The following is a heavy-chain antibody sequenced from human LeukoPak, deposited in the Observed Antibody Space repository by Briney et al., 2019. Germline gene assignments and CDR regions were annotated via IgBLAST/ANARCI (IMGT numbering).Heavy chain of an antibody. CDR2: ISWNSGSI. D-gene: IGHD1-26*01. J-gene: IGHJ5*02. Sequence: GGSLRLSCAASGFTFDDYAMHWVRQAPGKGLEWVSGISWNSGSIGYADSVKGRFTISRDNAKNSLYLQMNSLRDEDTAVYHCARDKQVGATWLDPWGQGTLVTVSS. CDR1: GFTFDDYA. V-gene: IGHV3-9*01. CDR3: ARDKQVGATWLDP.